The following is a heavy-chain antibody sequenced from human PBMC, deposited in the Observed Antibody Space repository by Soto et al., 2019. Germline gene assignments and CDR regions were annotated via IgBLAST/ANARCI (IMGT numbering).Heavy chain of an antibody. Sequence: PLETLSLTSTVSGGSMRSAGYYWSWIRQHPGKGLEWIGYIYHSGSTYYNPSLKSRVTISVDTSKNQFSLKLSSVTAADTAVYYCAREAAGILNWFDPWGQGTLVTVS. J-gene: IGHJ5*02. CDR1: GGSMRSAGYY. V-gene: IGHV4-31*03. CDR2: IYHSGST. D-gene: IGHD6-25*01. CDR3: AREAAGILNWFDP.